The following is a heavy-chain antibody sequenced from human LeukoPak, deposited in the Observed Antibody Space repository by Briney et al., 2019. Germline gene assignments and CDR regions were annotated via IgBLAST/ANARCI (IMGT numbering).Heavy chain of an antibody. D-gene: IGHD5-12*01. Sequence: GGCLRLSCAASGFTFSGDAMSWVRRAPGEGLEGGSGISGSGDSTYYADPVKHRFTISSNNPKNTLYLQMTSLRAEDTAVYYCAKCIVATNYYYYYMDVWGKGTTVPVSS. CDR1: GFTFSGDA. CDR2: ISGSGDST. V-gene: IGHV3-23*01. CDR3: AKCIVATNYYYYYMDV. J-gene: IGHJ6*03.